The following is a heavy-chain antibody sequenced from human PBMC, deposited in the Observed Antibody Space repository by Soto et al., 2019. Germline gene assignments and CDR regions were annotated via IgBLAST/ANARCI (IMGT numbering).Heavy chain of an antibody. D-gene: IGHD5-12*01. CDR1: GFTFSSYS. CDR3: ARELSGYDLYYFDY. Sequence: GGSLRLSCAASGFTFSSYSMNWVRQAPGKGLEWVSSISSSSSYIYYADSVKGRFTISRDNAKNSLYLQMNSLRAEDTAVYYCARELSGYDLYYFDYWGQGTLVTVSS. CDR2: ISSSSSYI. V-gene: IGHV3-21*01. J-gene: IGHJ4*02.